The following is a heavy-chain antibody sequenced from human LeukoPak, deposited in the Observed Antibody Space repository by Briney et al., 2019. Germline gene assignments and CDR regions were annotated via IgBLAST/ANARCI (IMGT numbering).Heavy chain of an antibody. D-gene: IGHD3-16*01. V-gene: IGHV3-30*18. CDR3: AKSIPREYYDYVWGSESTYYYYYGMDV. CDR1: GFTFSSYG. CDR2: ISYDGSNK. J-gene: IGHJ6*02. Sequence: GRSLRLSCAASGFTFSSYGMHWVRQAPGKGLEWVAVISYDGSNKYFADSVKGRFTISRDNSKNTLYLQMNSLRAEDTAVYYCAKSIPREYYDYVWGSESTYYYYYGMDVWGQGTTVTVSS.